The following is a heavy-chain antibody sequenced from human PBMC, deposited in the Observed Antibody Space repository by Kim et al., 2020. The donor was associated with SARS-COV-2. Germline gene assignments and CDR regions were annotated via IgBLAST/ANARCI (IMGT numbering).Heavy chain of an antibody. CDR1: GGSVSSGSYY. D-gene: IGHD3-10*01. CDR3: ARELVRGVITSS. V-gene: IGHV4-61*01. Sequence: SETLSLTCTVSGGSVSSGSYYWSWIRQPPGKGLEWIGYIYYSGSTNYNPSLKSRVTISVDTSKNQFSLKLSSVTAADTAVYYCARELVRGVITSSWGQGTLVTVSS. CDR2: IYYSGST. J-gene: IGHJ5*02.